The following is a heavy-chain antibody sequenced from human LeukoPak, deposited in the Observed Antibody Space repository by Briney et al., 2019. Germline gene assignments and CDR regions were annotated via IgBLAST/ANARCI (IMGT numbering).Heavy chain of an antibody. V-gene: IGHV1-8*03. CDR2: VNSNSGNT. D-gene: IGHD1-20*01. J-gene: IGHJ4*02. Sequence: ASVKVSCKASGYTFTSYDINWVRQATGQGLEWMGWVNSNSGNTGYAQKFQGRVTITADKSTSTAYMELSSLRSEDTAVYYCARVPYTYNWNPYFDYWGQGTLVTVSS. CDR3: ARVPYTYNWNPYFDY. CDR1: GYTFTSYD.